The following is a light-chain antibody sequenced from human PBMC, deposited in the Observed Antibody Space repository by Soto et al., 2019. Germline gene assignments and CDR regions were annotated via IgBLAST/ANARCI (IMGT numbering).Light chain of an antibody. CDR2: EVS. Sequence: QSALTKPASVSGSPGQSITISCSGTTSDVGTYNYVSWYQQHPGKAPKLMIYEVSNRPSGVSNRFSGSKSGNTASLTISGRQAEDEAHYYCSSYTSSSTVVFGGGTKVTVL. V-gene: IGLV2-14*01. CDR1: TSDVGTYNY. CDR3: SSYTSSSTVV. J-gene: IGLJ3*02.